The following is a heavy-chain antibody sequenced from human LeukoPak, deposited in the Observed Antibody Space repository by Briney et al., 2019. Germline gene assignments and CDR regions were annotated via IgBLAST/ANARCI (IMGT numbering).Heavy chain of an antibody. CDR1: GGSISSGGYS. D-gene: IGHD6-13*01. CDR2: IYHSGST. V-gene: IGHV4-30-2*01. Sequence: SETLSLTCAVSGGSISSGGYSWSWIRQPPGKGLEWIGYIYHSGSTYYNPSLKSRATISIDRSKNQFSLKLSSVTAADTAVYYCARGMYSSSWYVDYWGQGTLVTVSS. CDR3: ARGMYSSSWYVDY. J-gene: IGHJ4*02.